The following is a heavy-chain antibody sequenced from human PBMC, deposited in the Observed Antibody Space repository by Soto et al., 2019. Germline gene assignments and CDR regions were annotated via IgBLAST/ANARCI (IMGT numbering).Heavy chain of an antibody. CDR1: GFTFTSSA. Sequence: SVKVSCKASGFTFTSSAVQWVRQARGQRLEWIGWIVVGSGNTNYAQKFQERVTITRDMSTSTAYMELSSLRSEDTAVYYCAAEVGYYDSSGYYYPYYFDYWGQGTLVTVSS. CDR3: AAEVGYYDSSGYYYPYYFDY. J-gene: IGHJ4*02. CDR2: IVVGSGNT. V-gene: IGHV1-58*01. D-gene: IGHD3-22*01.